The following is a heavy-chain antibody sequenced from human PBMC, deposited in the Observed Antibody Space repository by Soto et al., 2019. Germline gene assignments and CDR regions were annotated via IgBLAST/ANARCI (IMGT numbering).Heavy chain of an antibody. Sequence: SETLSLTCSVSGDSINSDNYYWGWIRQPPGKGLEWIGSIYYRGNTYYNPSLKTRVTISLDKSKSQFSLKLNSVTAADSAVYLCARLEGLATISYYFDYWGKETLVTSPQ. D-gene: IGHD3-9*01. CDR2: IYYRGNT. CDR3: ARLEGLATISYYFDY. J-gene: IGHJ4*02. CDR1: GDSINSDNYY. V-gene: IGHV4-39*01.